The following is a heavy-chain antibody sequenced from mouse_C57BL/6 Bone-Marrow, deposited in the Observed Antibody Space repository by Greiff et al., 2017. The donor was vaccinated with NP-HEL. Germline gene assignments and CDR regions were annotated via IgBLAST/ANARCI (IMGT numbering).Heavy chain of an antibody. D-gene: IGHD2-5*01. CDR2: INPGSGGT. Sequence: VQLQQSGAELVRPGTSVKVSCKASGYAFTNYLIEWVKQRPGQGLEWIGVINPGSGGTNYNEKFKGKATLTADKSSSTAYMQLSSLTSEDSAVYFCARNSNYDWYFDVWGKGTTVTVSS. CDR1: GYAFTNYL. V-gene: IGHV1-54*01. CDR3: ARNSNYDWYFDV. J-gene: IGHJ1*03.